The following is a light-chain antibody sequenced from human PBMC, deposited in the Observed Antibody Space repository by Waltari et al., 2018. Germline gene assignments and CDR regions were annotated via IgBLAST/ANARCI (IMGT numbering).Light chain of an antibody. J-gene: IGKJ5*01. CDR1: QGISRY. Sequence: DIQLTQSPSFLSASVGDRVTITCRASQGISRYLAWFQQKPGKAPNLLIYVASTLQSGVPSRFSVSGSGTEFTLTISSLQPEDFATYYCQQLSSYPITFGQGTRLEIK. CDR2: VAS. CDR3: QQLSSYPIT. V-gene: IGKV1-9*01.